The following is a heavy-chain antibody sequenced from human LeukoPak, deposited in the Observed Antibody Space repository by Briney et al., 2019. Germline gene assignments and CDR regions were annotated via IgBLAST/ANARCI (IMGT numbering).Heavy chain of an antibody. D-gene: IGHD1-14*01. V-gene: IGHV3-23*01. Sequence: PGGSLRLSCEASGLTFSTYAMSWVRQAPRKGLEWVSAISGSGSTTYYADSVRGQFTISRDNSKNTFYLQMNSLRAEDTAVYYCAKDRKVFEIWGQGTLVTVSS. CDR2: ISGSGSTT. CDR3: AKDRKVFEI. J-gene: IGHJ4*02. CDR1: GLTFSTYA.